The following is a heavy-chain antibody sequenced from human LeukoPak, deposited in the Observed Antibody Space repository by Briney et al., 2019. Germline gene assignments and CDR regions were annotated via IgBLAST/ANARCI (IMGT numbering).Heavy chain of an antibody. CDR1: GYTFTGYY. CDR3: ARDGALLRYFDWLSAAYFDY. D-gene: IGHD3-9*01. CDR2: INPNSGGT. Sequence: RASVKVSCKASGYTFTGYYMHWVRQAPGQGLEWMGWINPNSGGTNYAQKFQGRVTMTRDTSISTAYMGLGRLRSDDTAVYYCARDGALLRYFDWLSAAYFDYWGQGTLVTVPS. J-gene: IGHJ4*02. V-gene: IGHV1-2*02.